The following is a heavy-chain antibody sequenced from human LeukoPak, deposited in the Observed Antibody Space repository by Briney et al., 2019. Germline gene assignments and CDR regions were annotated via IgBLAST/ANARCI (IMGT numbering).Heavy chain of an antibody. CDR1: GYTFTSCY. CDR3: AKQGPGYCSSTSCYGVDY. CDR2: INTNTGNP. D-gene: IGHD2-2*01. V-gene: IGHV7-4-1*02. Sequence: ASVKVSCKASGYTFTSCYMHWVRQAPGQGLEWMGWINTNTGNPTYAQGFTGRFVFSLDTSVSTAYLQISSLKAEDSAVYYCAKQGPGYCSSTSCYGVDYWGQGTLVTVSS. J-gene: IGHJ4*02.